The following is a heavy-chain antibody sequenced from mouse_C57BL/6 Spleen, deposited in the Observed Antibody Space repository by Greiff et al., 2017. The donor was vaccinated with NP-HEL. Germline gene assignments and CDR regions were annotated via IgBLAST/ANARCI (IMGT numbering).Heavy chain of an antibody. J-gene: IGHJ2*01. CDR2: IDPETGGT. D-gene: IGHD1-1*01. V-gene: IGHV1-15*01. CDR3: TRREDYYYYYFDY. CDR1: GYTFTDYE. Sequence: QVQLQQSGAELVRPGASVTLSCKASGYTFTDYEMHWVKQTPVHGLEWIGAIDPETGGTAYNQKFKGKAILTADKSSSTAYMELRSLTSEDSAVYYCTRREDYYYYYFDYWGQGTTLTVSS.